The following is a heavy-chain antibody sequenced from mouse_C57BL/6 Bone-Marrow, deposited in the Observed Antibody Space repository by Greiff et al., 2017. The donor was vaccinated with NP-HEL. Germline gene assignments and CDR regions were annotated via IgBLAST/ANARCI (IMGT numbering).Heavy chain of an antibody. Sequence: EVQRVESGGGLVQPGESLKLSCESNEYEFPSHDMSWVRKTPEKRLALVAAINSDGGSTYYPDTMERRFIISRDNTKKTLYLQMSRLRSEDTALYYCARHEIPNYYGSSPWFAYWGQGTLVTVSA. J-gene: IGHJ3*01. CDR2: INSDGGST. D-gene: IGHD1-1*01. V-gene: IGHV5-2*01. CDR3: ARHEIPNYYGSSPWFAY. CDR1: EYEFPSHD.